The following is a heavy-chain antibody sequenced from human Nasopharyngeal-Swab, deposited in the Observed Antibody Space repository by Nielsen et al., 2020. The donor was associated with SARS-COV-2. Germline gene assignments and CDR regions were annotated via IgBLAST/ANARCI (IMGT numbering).Heavy chain of an antibody. V-gene: IGHV3-48*03. CDR2: ISSSGSTI. CDR3: AIMERLMVYGVLSGGVWC. J-gene: IGHJ4*02. Sequence: GGSLRLSCAASGFTFSSYEMNWVRQAPGKGLEWVSYISSSGSTIYYADSVKGRFTISRDNAKNSLYLQMNSLRAEDTAVYYCAIMERLMVYGVLSGGVWCWGQGTLVTVSS. CDR1: GFTFSSYE. D-gene: IGHD2-8*01.